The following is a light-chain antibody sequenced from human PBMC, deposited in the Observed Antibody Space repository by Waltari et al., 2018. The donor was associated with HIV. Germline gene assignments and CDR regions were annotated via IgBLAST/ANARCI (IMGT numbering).Light chain of an antibody. CDR3: SSYTSSSTHAV. Sequence: QSALTQPASVSGSPGQSITISCPGTSSAVGGYNYLSWYQQHPGKAPNLMIYDVSNRPSGVSNRFSGSKSGNTASLTISGLQAEDEADYYCSSYTSSSTHAVFGGGTKLTVL. J-gene: IGLJ2*01. CDR2: DVS. V-gene: IGLV2-14*01. CDR1: SSAVGGYNY.